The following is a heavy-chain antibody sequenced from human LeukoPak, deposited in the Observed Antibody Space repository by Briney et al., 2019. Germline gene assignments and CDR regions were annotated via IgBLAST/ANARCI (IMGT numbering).Heavy chain of an antibody. CDR3: AKDRSLGYCSGGSCPSLVGDY. D-gene: IGHD2-15*01. CDR2: VILYSGSI. J-gene: IGHJ4*02. Sequence: SLRLSFAAPGFPLYDFVQQLGRQVPGKGLEWVLGVILYSGSIGYADSVKGRFTISRDNAKNSLYLQMNSLRAEDTALYYCAKDRSLGYCSGGSCPSLVGDYWGQGTLVTVSS. V-gene: IGHV3-9*01. CDR1: GFPLYDFV.